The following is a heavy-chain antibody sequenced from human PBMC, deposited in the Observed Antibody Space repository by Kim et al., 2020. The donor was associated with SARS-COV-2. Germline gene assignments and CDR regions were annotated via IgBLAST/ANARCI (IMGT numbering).Heavy chain of an antibody. CDR3: ARGSRPFPAGTYD. CDR1: GGTFSSYA. D-gene: IGHD6-6*01. CDR2: IIPIFGTA. V-gene: IGHV1-69*13. J-gene: IGHJ4*02. Sequence: SVKVSCKASGGTFSSYAISWVRQAPGQGLEWMGGIIPIFGTANYAQKFQGRVTITADESTSTAYMELSSLGSEDTAVYYCARGSRPFPAGTYDWGQGTLVTVSS.